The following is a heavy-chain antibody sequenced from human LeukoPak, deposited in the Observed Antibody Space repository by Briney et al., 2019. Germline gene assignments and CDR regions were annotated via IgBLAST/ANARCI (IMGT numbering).Heavy chain of an antibody. J-gene: IGHJ4*02. V-gene: IGHV1-2*02. CDR3: ARDVGDGYNYVHY. D-gene: IGHD5-24*01. CDR2: INPNSGGT. Sequence: ASVKVSCKASGYTFTGYYMHWVRQAPGQGLEWMGWINPNSGGTNYAQKFQGRVTMTRDTSISTAYMGLSRLRSDDTAVYYCARDVGDGYNYVHYWGQGTLVTVSS. CDR1: GYTFTGYY.